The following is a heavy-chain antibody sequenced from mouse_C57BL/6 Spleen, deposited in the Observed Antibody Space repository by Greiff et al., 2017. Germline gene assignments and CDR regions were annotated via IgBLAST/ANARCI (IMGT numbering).Heavy chain of an antibody. Sequence: QVQLQQPGAELVRPGSSVKLSCKASGYTFTSYWMDWVKQRPGQGLEWIGNIYTSDSETHYNQKFKDKATLTVDKSSSTAYMQLSSLTSEDSAVYYCARGGWYYYGSSYDFDYWGQGTTLTVSS. J-gene: IGHJ2*01. V-gene: IGHV1-61*01. CDR2: IYTSDSET. D-gene: IGHD1-1*01. CDR3: ARGGWYYYGSSYDFDY. CDR1: GYTFTSYW.